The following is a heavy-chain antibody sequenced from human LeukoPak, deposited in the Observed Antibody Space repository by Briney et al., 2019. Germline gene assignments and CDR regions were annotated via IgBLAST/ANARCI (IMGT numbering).Heavy chain of an antibody. CDR2: FYASGST. Sequence: SETLSLTCTLSGGSISTYDWSWIRQPAGKGLEWIGRFYASGSTNYNPSLKSRVTMSVDAAKNQFSLKLNSVTAADTAVYYCARDRSGGYFDYWGQGTLVTVSS. J-gene: IGHJ4*02. D-gene: IGHD6-25*01. V-gene: IGHV4-4*07. CDR1: GGSISTYD. CDR3: ARDRSGGYFDY.